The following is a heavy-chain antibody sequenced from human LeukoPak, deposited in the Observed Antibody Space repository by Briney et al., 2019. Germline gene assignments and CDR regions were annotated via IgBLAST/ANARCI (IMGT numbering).Heavy chain of an antibody. CDR1: GFTFSSYA. CDR2: ISSSSSYI. V-gene: IGHV3-21*01. CDR3: AKVLPGPFDY. J-gene: IGHJ4*02. Sequence: GGSLRLSCAASGFTFSSYAMSWVRQAPGKGLEWVSSISSSSSYIYYADSVKGRFTISRDNAKNSLYLQMNSLRAEDTAVYYCAKVLPGPFDYWGQGTLVTVSS. D-gene: IGHD3-16*01.